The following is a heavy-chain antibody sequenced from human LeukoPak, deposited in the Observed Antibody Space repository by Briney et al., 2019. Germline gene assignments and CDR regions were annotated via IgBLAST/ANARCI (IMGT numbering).Heavy chain of an antibody. D-gene: IGHD6-6*01. CDR2: INHSGST. Sequence: SETLSLTCAVYGGSFSGYYWSWIRQPPGKGLEWIGEINHSGSTNYNPSLKSRVTISVDTSKNQFSLKLSSVTAADTAVYYCARWVAARGYFDYWGQGTLVTVSS. CDR3: ARWVAARGYFDY. V-gene: IGHV4-34*01. CDR1: GGSFSGYY. J-gene: IGHJ4*02.